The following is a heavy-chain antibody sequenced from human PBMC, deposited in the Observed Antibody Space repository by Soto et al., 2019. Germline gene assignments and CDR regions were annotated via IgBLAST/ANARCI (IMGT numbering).Heavy chain of an antibody. CDR3: ARINGGTIFGVVIYHFDY. V-gene: IGHV2-26*01. J-gene: IGHJ4*02. Sequence: YGPTLVNPTATLPLTCTVAGFSLINARMGVRWVTPPPATALEWLAHIFSNDEKSYSTALKSRLTISKDTSKSQVVLTMTKMDPVDTATYYGARINGGTIFGVVIYHFDYWGQGTLVTVSS. CDR1: GFSLINARMG. D-gene: IGHD3-3*01. CDR2: IFSNDEK.